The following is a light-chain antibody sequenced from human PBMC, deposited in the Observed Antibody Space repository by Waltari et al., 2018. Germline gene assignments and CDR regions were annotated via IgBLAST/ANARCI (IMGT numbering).Light chain of an antibody. Sequence: QSVLTQPPSVSGAPGQRVSISCTGSGSNLGAGYDVHWYQHQPGKAPKLLIYGTRTRPPGVPDRCFGSQSGTAASLAITALQAEDEAEYYCQSYDTSLSVVFGGGTKLTVL. V-gene: IGLV1-40*01. CDR1: GSNLGAGYD. CDR2: GTR. J-gene: IGLJ2*01. CDR3: QSYDTSLSVV.